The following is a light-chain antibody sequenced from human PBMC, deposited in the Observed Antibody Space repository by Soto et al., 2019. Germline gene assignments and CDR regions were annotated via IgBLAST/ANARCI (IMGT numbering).Light chain of an antibody. J-gene: IGLJ2*01. CDR2: YDS. Sequence: SYELTQPPSVSVAPGKTARNTCGGNNIGSKSVHWYQQKPGQAPVLVIYYDSDRPSGIPERFSGSNSGNTATLTISRVEAGDEADYYCQVWDSSSDHRVVFGGGTKLTVL. V-gene: IGLV3-21*04. CDR3: QVWDSSSDHRVV. CDR1: NIGSKS.